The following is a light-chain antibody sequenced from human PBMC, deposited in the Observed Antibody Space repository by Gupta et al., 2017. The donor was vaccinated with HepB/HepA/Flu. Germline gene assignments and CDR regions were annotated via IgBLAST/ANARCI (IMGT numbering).Light chain of an antibody. J-gene: IGKJ1*01. CDR3: QQYNNWPPCT. Sequence: EIVMTQSPATLSVSPGERATLSCRASQTVNSNLAWYQQKPGQAPRLLIYGASTRATGIPARFSGSGSGTEFTLTISRLESEDFAVYYCQQYNNWPPCTFGQGTKVEIK. V-gene: IGKV3-15*01. CDR1: QTVNSN. CDR2: GAS.